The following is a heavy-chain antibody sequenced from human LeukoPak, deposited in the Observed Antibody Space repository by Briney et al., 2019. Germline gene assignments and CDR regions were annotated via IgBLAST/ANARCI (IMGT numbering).Heavy chain of an antibody. Sequence: GGSLRLSCAASGFTFSSYAMSWVRQAPGKGLEWVSAISGSGGSTYYADSVKGRFTISRDNSKNTLHLQMNSLRAEDTAVYYCAKDRYSSSWYGNYYFDYWGQGTLVTVSS. CDR2: ISGSGGST. CDR1: GFTFSSYA. CDR3: AKDRYSSSWYGNYYFDY. D-gene: IGHD6-13*01. J-gene: IGHJ4*02. V-gene: IGHV3-23*01.